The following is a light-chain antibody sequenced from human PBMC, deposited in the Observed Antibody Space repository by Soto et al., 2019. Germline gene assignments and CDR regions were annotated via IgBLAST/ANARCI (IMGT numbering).Light chain of an antibody. J-gene: IGKJ2*01. CDR1: QSVLYSSNNKNY. Sequence: DIVMTQSPDSLAVSLGERATINCKSSQSVLYSSNNKNYLAWYQQKPGQPPKLLIYWASTRESGGPDRFSGSGIGTDFALTISSLQAEDVAVYYCQQYYGTPHTFGQGTKLEIK. CDR2: WAS. V-gene: IGKV4-1*01. CDR3: QQYYGTPHT.